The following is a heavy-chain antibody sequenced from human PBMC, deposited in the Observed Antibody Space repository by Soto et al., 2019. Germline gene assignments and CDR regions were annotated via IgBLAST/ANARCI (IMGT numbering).Heavy chain of an antibody. CDR1: GYLFTTYA. Sequence: GASVKVSCKASGYLFTTYAIHWVRQAPGQTPEWMGWINAGNGNTKFTEKFHRRVTITTDRSASTAYMELASLSSEDTAVYYCALVGGRNYLASSVPSGQRTLVTV. CDR3: ALVGGRNYLASSVP. D-gene: IGHD3-10*01. CDR2: INAGNGNT. V-gene: IGHV1-3*01. J-gene: IGHJ5*02.